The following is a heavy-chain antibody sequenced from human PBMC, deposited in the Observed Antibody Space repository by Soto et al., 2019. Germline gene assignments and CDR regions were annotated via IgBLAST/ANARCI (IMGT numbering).Heavy chain of an antibody. CDR2: ISYDGSKK. D-gene: IGHD2-2*01. Sequence: PGGSLRLSCTVSGFTFSSYVMHWVRQAPGKGLEWVAAISYDGSKKYYADSVKGRLTISRDNSKNTVYLQMNSLRGEDTAVYYCAKGQLCSTTSCYFSYYGMDVWGQGTTVTVAS. J-gene: IGHJ6*02. CDR3: AKGQLCSTTSCYFSYYGMDV. V-gene: IGHV3-30*18. CDR1: GFTFSSYV.